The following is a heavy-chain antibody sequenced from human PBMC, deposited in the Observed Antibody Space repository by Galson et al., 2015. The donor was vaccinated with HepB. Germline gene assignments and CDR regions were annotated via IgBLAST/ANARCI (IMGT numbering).Heavy chain of an antibody. CDR2: ISHNRGTI. D-gene: IGHD3-16*01. CDR3: AKVRRPSRFGTPDFDY. CDR1: GFSLDDYG. J-gene: IGHJ4*02. Sequence: SLRLSCADSGFSLDDYGMHWVRQAPGRGLEWVSGISHNRGTITYADSVKGRFTISKDNAKDSLFLQMNSLTVEDAALYYCAKVRRPSRFGTPDFDYWGQGTLVTVSS. V-gene: IGHV3-9*01.